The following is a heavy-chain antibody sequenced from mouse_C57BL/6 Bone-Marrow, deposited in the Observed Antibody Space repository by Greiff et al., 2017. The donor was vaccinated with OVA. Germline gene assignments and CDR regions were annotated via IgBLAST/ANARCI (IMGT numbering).Heavy chain of an antibody. V-gene: IGHV1-82*01. CDR2: IYPGDGDT. J-gene: IGHJ2*01. CDR1: GYAFSSSW. Sequence: QVQLQQSGPELVKPGASVKISCKASGYAFSSSWMNWVKQSPGKGLEWIGRIYPGDGDTNYNGKFKGKATLTADKSSSTAYMQLSSLTSEDSAVYFCARNGYYPDYFDYWGQGATLTVSS. D-gene: IGHD2-3*01. CDR3: ARNGYYPDYFDY.